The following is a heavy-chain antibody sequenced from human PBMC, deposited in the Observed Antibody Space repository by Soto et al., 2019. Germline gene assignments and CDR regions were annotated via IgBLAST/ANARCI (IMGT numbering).Heavy chain of an antibody. J-gene: IGHJ4*02. Sequence: PGGSLRLSCAASGFTFSSYDMRWVRQAPGKGLEWVSTISGSGGSTYYADSVKGRFTVSRDNSKNTLYLQMNSLGAEDTAIYYCAKRPRALLTFDYWGQGTLVTVSS. CDR2: ISGSGGST. CDR1: GFTFSSYD. V-gene: IGHV3-23*01. CDR3: AKRPRALLTFDY. D-gene: IGHD1-26*01.